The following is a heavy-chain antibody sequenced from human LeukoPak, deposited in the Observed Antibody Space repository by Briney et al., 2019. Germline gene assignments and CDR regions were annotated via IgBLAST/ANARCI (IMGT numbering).Heavy chain of an antibody. Sequence: PGGSLRLSCAASGFTSSSYGMHWVRQAPGKGLEWVAVIWYDGSNKYYADSVKGRFTISRDNSKNTLYLQMNSLRAEDTAVYYCARDHYYDSSGYDYWGQGTLVTVSS. D-gene: IGHD3-22*01. CDR2: IWYDGSNK. CDR1: GFTSSSYG. V-gene: IGHV3-33*01. J-gene: IGHJ4*02. CDR3: ARDHYYDSSGYDY.